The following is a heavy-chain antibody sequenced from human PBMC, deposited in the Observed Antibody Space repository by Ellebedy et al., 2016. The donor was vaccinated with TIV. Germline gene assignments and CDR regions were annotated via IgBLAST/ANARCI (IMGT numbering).Heavy chain of an antibody. J-gene: IGHJ3*01. Sequence: SETLSLTCTVSGGSISSYYWSWIRQPPGKGLEWIGYIYYSGSTNYNSSLKSRVTILEDTSKNQFSLRLSYVTAADTAVYYCARHSPAVNGLITLIGPNAFDVWGQGTTVTVSS. CDR2: IYYSGST. CDR3: ARHSPAVNGLITLIGPNAFDV. D-gene: IGHD3-22*01. CDR1: GGSISSYY. V-gene: IGHV4-59*08.